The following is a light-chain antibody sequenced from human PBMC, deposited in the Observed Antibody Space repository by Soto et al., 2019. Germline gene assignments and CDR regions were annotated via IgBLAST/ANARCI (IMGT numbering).Light chain of an antibody. CDR1: QSVSSIY. Sequence: EIVLTQSPGTLSLSPGERATLSCRASQSVSSIYLGWYQQKPGQAPRLLIYGASSRATGIPDRFSGSGSGTNFTLTISRLEPEDFAVYYCQQYGSSPRTFGQGTKVDIK. J-gene: IGKJ1*01. CDR2: GAS. CDR3: QQYGSSPRT. V-gene: IGKV3-20*01.